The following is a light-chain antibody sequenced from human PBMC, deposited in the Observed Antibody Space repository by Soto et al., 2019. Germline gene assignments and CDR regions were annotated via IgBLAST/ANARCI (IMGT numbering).Light chain of an antibody. V-gene: IGKV3-20*01. J-gene: IGKJ5*01. Sequence: FTPAPFTLSLSPGARASLPGEAPPRPSRTLLAWYQQNPGQAPRLLIYGASSRATGIPDRCSGSGSGTDFTLTISRLEPEDFAVYYCQQYGSSPLTFGQGTRLEIK. CDR1: PRPSRTL. CDR2: GAS. CDR3: QQYGSSPLT.